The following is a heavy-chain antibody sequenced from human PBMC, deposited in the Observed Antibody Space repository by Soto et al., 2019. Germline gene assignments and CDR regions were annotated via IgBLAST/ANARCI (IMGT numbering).Heavy chain of an antibody. J-gene: IGHJ4*02. Sequence: GGSLRLSCAPSGFPFTTYNMNWVRQAPGEGLEWVSSISSSSAYIYYADSVKGRFTISRDNAGNSLYLQMTSLRAEDTAVYYCARDRGRAIAATIPYYFDFWGQGTLVTVSS. CDR2: ISSSSAYI. CDR1: GFPFTTYN. V-gene: IGHV3-21*06. D-gene: IGHD5-12*01. CDR3: ARDRGRAIAATIPYYFDF.